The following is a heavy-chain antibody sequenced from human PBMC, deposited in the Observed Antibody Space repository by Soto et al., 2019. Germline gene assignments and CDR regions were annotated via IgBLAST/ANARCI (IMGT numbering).Heavy chain of an antibody. V-gene: IGHV4-39*01. Sequence: SETLSLTSTVSGGSISSSSYYWGWIRRPPGKGLEWIGSFYYSGSTYYNPSLRSRVTLSVDTSKNQFSLKLSSVTAADTAMYYCATWTLERLPTPGPFDYWGQGTLVTVSS. J-gene: IGHJ4*02. D-gene: IGHD2-21*01. CDR3: ATWTLERLPTPGPFDY. CDR1: GGSISSSSYY. CDR2: FYYSGST.